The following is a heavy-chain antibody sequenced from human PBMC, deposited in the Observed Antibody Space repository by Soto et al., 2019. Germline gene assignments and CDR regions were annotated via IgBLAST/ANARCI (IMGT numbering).Heavy chain of an antibody. V-gene: IGHV4-34*01. CDR1: GGSFSGYY. J-gene: IGHJ4*02. CDR2: TNHSGST. Sequence: PSETLSLTCAVYGGSFSGYYWSWIRQPPGKGLEWIGETNHSGSTNYNPSLKSRVTISVDTSKNQFSLKLSSVTAADTAVYYCARGEFVSKNSSGWYYFDYWGQGTLVTVSS. CDR3: ARGEFVSKNSSGWYYFDY. D-gene: IGHD6-19*01.